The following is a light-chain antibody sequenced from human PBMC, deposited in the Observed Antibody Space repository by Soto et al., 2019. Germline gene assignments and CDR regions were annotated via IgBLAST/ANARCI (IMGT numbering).Light chain of an antibody. V-gene: IGKV1-39*01. Sequence: DIQMSQSPSTLSATVGDRVTITCRASQNIRDWLAWYQQKPGKAPKLLISTASSLRSGVPSRFSGSRSGTDFTLTISSLQPEDFAAYYCQQSYGTPRTFGQGTKVDI. CDR1: QNIRDW. CDR3: QQSYGTPRT. CDR2: TAS. J-gene: IGKJ1*01.